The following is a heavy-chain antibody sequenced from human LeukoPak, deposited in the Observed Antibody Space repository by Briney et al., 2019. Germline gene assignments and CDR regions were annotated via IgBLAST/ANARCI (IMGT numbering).Heavy chain of an antibody. CDR2: IYYSGST. D-gene: IGHD2-21*02. Sequence: SETLSLTCTVSGGSISSYYWSWIRQPPGKGGGGIGYIYYSGSTNYTPSLKRRVTISVDPPKNQFSLKLSSVTAADTAVYYCAREVTPPLGMDVWGQGTTVTVSS. CDR1: GGSISSYY. CDR3: AREVTPPLGMDV. J-gene: IGHJ6*02. V-gene: IGHV4-59*01.